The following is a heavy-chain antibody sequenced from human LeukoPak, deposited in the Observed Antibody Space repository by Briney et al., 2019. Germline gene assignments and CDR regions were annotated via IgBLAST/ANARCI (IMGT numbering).Heavy chain of an antibody. Sequence: GGSLRLSCAASGFTFSTYAMSWVRRVPGKGLEWVSAISGSGGSTYYADSVKGRFTISRDNSKNTLYLQMNSLRAEDTAVYYCAKDSVNYDILTGYQNWYFDLWGRGTLVTVSS. CDR2: ISGSGGST. J-gene: IGHJ2*01. D-gene: IGHD3-9*01. CDR3: AKDSVNYDILTGYQNWYFDL. CDR1: GFTFSTYA. V-gene: IGHV3-23*01.